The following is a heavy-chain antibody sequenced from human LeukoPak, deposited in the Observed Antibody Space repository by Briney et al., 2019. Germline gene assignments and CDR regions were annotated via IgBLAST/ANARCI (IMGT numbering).Heavy chain of an antibody. J-gene: IGHJ4*02. CDR3: ARDWGRYSSYEGDY. CDR1: GYIFTDYY. V-gene: IGHV1-2*02. CDR2: INPNSGGT. Sequence: ASVKVSCKASGYIFTDYYMHWVRQAPGQGLEWMGWINPNSGGTNYAQKFQGRVTMTRDTSISTAYMELSRLRSDDTAVYYCARDWGRYSSYEGDYWGQGTLVTVS. D-gene: IGHD5-12*01.